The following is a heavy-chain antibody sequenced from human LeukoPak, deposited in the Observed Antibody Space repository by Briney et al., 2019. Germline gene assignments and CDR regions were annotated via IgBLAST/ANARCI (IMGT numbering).Heavy chain of an antibody. D-gene: IGHD2-21*01. Sequence: GGSLRLSCAASGFTFSSYGMHWVRQAPGKGLEWVALISYDGSNKYYADSVKGRFTISRDNSKNTLYMQMNSLRAEDTAVYYCAKGPSYCGLPINWFDTWGQGTLVTVSS. J-gene: IGHJ5*02. V-gene: IGHV3-30*18. CDR3: AKGPSYCGLPINWFDT. CDR2: ISYDGSNK. CDR1: GFTFSSYG.